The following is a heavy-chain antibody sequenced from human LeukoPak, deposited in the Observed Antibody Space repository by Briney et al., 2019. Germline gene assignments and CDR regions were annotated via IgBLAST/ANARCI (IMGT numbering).Heavy chain of an antibody. V-gene: IGHV4-59*01. CDR3: ARVGRGDHTWGSYYFDH. Sequence: PSGTLSLTCTVSGDSISSYHWSWIRQTPGKGLEWIGYISYSGSTNYNPSLKSRVTISVDTSKNQFSLKLSSVTAADTAVYYCARVGRGDHTWGSYYFDHWGQGTLVTVSS. CDR1: GDSISSYH. J-gene: IGHJ4*02. CDR2: ISYSGST. D-gene: IGHD3-16*01.